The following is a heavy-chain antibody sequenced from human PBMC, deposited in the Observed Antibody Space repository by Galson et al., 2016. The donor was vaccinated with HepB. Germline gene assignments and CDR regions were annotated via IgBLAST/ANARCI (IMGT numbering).Heavy chain of an antibody. V-gene: IGHV4-39*01. CDR3: ARHRTYGDSPAAFEI. Sequence: SETLSLTCTVSSGSISSSRYYWGWIRQPPGKGLEWIGSVCYSGTAYYDPSLKSRVTISVDTSKNQFSLRLSSVTAADTAVYYCARHRTYGDSPAAFEIWGQGTMFTVSS. D-gene: IGHD2-21*02. CDR1: SGSISSSRYY. CDR2: VCYSGTA. J-gene: IGHJ3*02.